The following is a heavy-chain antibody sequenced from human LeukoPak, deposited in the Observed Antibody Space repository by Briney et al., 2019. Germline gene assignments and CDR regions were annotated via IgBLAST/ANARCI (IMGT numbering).Heavy chain of an antibody. CDR3: ATVPERRFLEWLPLVY. CDR1: GYAFTRHY. D-gene: IGHD3-3*01. CDR2: INPSGSST. Sequence: ASVKVSCKASGYAFTRHYMHWVRQAPGQGLEWMGLINPSGSSTIYAQKFQGRVTMTRDMSTSTDYMELSRLRSDDTAVYYCATVPERRFLEWLPLVYWGQGTLVTVSS. V-gene: IGHV1-46*01. J-gene: IGHJ4*02.